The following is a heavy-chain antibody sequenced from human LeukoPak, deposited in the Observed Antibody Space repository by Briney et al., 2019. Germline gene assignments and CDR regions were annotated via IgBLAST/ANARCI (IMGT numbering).Heavy chain of an antibody. CDR2: IYSSGST. Sequence: KHPQTLSLTCTLSGGSTTSFYWSRIRQPPGHGVEWIGYIYSSGSTNYNPSLKSRVTMSVDTSKNQSSLKVSSVTAADTAVYYCARVFDSGSQAYFYYMDVWGKETTVTISS. CDR1: GGSTTSFY. V-gene: IGHV4-59*01. J-gene: IGHJ6*03. D-gene: IGHD3-10*01. CDR3: ARVFDSGSQAYFYYMDV.